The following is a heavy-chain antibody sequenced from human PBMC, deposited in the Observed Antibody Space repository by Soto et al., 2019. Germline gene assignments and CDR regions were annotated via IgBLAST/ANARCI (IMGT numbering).Heavy chain of an antibody. Sequence: EVQLLVSGGGLAQPGGSLRLFCAASGFTFSKYAMTWVRQAPGKGLECVSGVSGSGDSTHYADSVKGRFTISRDNSKNTWYLQMNSLRAEDTAVYYCTKMGAAGGDYPDYWGQGTLVTVSS. V-gene: IGHV3-23*01. CDR1: GFTFSKYA. CDR2: VSGSGDST. D-gene: IGHD3-16*01. CDR3: TKMGAAGGDYPDY. J-gene: IGHJ4*02.